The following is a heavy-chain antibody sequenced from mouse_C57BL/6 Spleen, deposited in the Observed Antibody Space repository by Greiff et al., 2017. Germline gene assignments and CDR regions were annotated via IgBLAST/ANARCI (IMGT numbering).Heavy chain of an antibody. CDR1: GFTFSSYT. J-gene: IGHJ4*01. CDR3: ARQDDSYAMDY. V-gene: IGHV5-9*01. Sequence: DVMLVESGGGLVKPGGSLKLSCAASGFTFSSYTMSWVRQTPEKRLEWVATIRGGGGNTYYPDSVKGRFTISRDNAKNTLYLQMSSLRSEDTALYYCARQDDSYAMDYWGQGTSVTVSS. CDR2: IRGGGGNT. D-gene: IGHD2-4*01.